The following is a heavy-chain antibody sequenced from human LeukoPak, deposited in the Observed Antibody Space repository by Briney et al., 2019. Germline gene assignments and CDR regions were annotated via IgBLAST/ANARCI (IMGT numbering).Heavy chain of an antibody. CDR1: GGSLSSGSYY. Sequence: SETLSPTFPFSGGSLSSGSYYWSWIRQPPRKGLEWIGRIYTSGSTNYNPSLKSRVTISVDTSKNQFSLKLSSVTAADTAVYYCARVGSTRSLDYWGQGTLVTVSS. V-gene: IGHV4-61*02. D-gene: IGHD6-13*01. CDR2: IYTSGST. J-gene: IGHJ4*02. CDR3: ARVGSTRSLDY.